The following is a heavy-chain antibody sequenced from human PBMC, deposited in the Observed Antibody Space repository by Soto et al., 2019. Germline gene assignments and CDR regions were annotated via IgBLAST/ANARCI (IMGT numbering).Heavy chain of an antibody. CDR1: GFTFSSYS. V-gene: IGHV3-48*01. Sequence: EVQLVESGGGLVQPGGSLRLSCAASGFTFSSYSMNWVRQAPGKGLEWVSYISSSSSTIYYADSVKGRFTISRDNAKNSLYLQMNSLRAEDTAVYYCARDPGNWNYGFDPWGQGTLVTVSS. CDR3: ARDPGNWNYGFDP. J-gene: IGHJ5*02. D-gene: IGHD1-7*01. CDR2: ISSSSSTI.